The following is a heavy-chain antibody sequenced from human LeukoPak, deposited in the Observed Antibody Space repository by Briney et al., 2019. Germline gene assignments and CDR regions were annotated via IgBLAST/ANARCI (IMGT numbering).Heavy chain of an antibody. CDR3: ARDPDYYDSSGYLDY. D-gene: IGHD3-22*01. V-gene: IGHV3-33*01. Sequence: GGSLRLSCAASGFTFSSYGMHWVRQAPGKVLKWVAVIWYDGSNKYYADSVKGRFTISRDNSKNTLYLQMNSLRAEDTAVYYCARDPDYYDSSGYLDYWGQGTLVTVSS. CDR2: IWYDGSNK. CDR1: GFTFSSYG. J-gene: IGHJ4*02.